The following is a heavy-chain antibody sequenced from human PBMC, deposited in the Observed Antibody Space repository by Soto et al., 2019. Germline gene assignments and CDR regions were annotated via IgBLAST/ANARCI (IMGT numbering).Heavy chain of an antibody. V-gene: IGHV1-46*01. D-gene: IGHD6-19*01. CDR2: INPSGGST. CDR1: GYTLTHYY. Sequence: GGPMEVSCQASGYTLTHYYMHWVRQAPGQGLEWMGIINPSGGSTTYAQMLQGRVTMTSDTSTSTVYMELSSLRSEDTAVYYCARSVGVAGSSGYHFDYWGQGTLVTVSS. CDR3: ARSVGVAGSSGYHFDY. J-gene: IGHJ4*02.